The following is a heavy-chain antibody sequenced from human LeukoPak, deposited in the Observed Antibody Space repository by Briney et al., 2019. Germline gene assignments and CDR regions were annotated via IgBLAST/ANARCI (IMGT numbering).Heavy chain of an antibody. D-gene: IGHD3-3*01. CDR3: ARDRGGTTRFLEGTYDY. J-gene: IGHJ4*02. Sequence: GGSRRLSGTASGLTVSSNYMSWVRQALGKGLDWASLIYSAGRTYYADSVKGRFTISRDNSENTLYLQVNSLRAEDTAVYYCARDRGGTTRFLEGTYDYWGQGPLVTVSS. CDR2: IYSAGRT. V-gene: IGHV3-66*01. CDR1: GLTVSSNY.